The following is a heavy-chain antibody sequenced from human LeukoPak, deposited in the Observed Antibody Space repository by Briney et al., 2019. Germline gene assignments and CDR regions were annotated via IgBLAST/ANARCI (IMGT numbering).Heavy chain of an antibody. V-gene: IGHV3-23*01. CDR3: AKDQDGSGSYSNWFDP. CDR1: GFTFQAAW. J-gene: IGHJ5*02. Sequence: GGSLRLSCAASGFTFQAAWMSWVRQAPGKGLEWVSAISGSGGSTYYADSVKGRFTISRDNSKNTLYLQMNSLRAEDTAVYYCAKDQDGSGSYSNWFDPWGQGTLVTVSS. CDR2: ISGSGGST. D-gene: IGHD3-10*01.